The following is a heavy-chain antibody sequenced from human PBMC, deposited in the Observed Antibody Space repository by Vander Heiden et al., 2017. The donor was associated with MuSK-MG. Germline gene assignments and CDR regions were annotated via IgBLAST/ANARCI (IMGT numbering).Heavy chain of an antibody. CDR1: GFSLSTSGVC. V-gene: IGHV2-70*15. D-gene: IGHD6-13*01. Sequence: QVTLRESGPALVKPTQTLTLTCTFTGFSLSTSGVCVSWIRQPPGKALEWLARIDWDDDKYYSTSLKTRLTISKDTSKNQVVLTMTNMDPVDTATYYCARRGIAAAGTGPLYGMDVWCQGTTVTVSS. CDR2: IDWDDDK. J-gene: IGHJ6*02. CDR3: ARRGIAAAGTGPLYGMDV.